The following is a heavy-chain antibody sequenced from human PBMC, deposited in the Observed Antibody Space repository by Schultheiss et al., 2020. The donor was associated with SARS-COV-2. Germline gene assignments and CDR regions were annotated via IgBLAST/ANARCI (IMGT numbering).Heavy chain of an antibody. Sequence: GGSLRLSCAASGFTFSSYAMSWVRQAPGKGLEWVSYISSSSSYTNYADSVKGRFTISRDNSKNTLYLQMNSLRAEDTAVYYCAGGPGVWLPDYWGQGTLVTVSS. CDR3: AGGPGVWLPDY. J-gene: IGHJ4*02. V-gene: IGHV3-21*05. CDR2: ISSSSSYT. D-gene: IGHD6-19*01. CDR1: GFTFSSYA.